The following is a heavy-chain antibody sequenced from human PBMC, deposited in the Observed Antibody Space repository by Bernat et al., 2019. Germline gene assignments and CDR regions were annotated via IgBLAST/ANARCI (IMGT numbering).Heavy chain of an antibody. CDR1: GGTFSSYA. V-gene: IGHV1-69*17. D-gene: IGHD3-16*02. CDR2: IIPIFGIA. Sequence: QVQLVQSGAEVKKPGSSVKVSCKASGGTFSSYAISWVRQAPGQGLEWMGGIIPIFGIANYAQKFQGRVTITADKSTSTAYMELSSLRSEDTAVHYCATGLSDLGELSCFDYWGQGTLVTVSS. CDR3: ATGLSDLGELSCFDY. J-gene: IGHJ4*02.